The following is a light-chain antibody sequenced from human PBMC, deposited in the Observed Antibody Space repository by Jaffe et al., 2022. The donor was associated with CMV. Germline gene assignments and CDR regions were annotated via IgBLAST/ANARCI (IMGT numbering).Light chain of an antibody. CDR2: GAT. CDR1: QSVSYS. Sequence: EIVMTQSPATLSVSPGERATLSCRASQSVSYSLAWYQQRPGQAPRLLIYGATTRATGIPARFSGSRSGTEFTLTISSLQSEDSAVYFCQQYDEWPVLFGPGTRVDVK. CDR3: QQYDEWPVL. V-gene: IGKV3-15*01. J-gene: IGKJ3*01.